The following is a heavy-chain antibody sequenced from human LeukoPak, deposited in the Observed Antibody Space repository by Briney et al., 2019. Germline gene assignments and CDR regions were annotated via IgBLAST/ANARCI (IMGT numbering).Heavy chain of an antibody. CDR1: GFTFSSYT. V-gene: IGHV3-64D*09. CDR2: ITSSGGST. Sequence: GRSLRLSRSASGFTFSSYTTHWVRQAPGKGLENVSVITSSGGSTFYADSVKGRFTISRDNSKDTLYLQMSSLRAEDTAVYYCVKGLVVVTTRVDAFDIWGQGTLVTVSS. CDR3: VKGLVVVTTRVDAFDI. J-gene: IGHJ3*02. D-gene: IGHD2-21*02.